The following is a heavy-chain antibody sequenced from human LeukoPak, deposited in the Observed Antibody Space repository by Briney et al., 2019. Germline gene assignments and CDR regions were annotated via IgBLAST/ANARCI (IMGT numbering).Heavy chain of an antibody. CDR2: IIPIFGTA. V-gene: IGHV1-69*13. D-gene: IGHD3-22*01. Sequence: SVNVSCKASGGTFSSYAISWVRQAPGQGLEWMGGIIPIFGTANYAQKFQGRVTITADESTSTAYMELSSLRSEDTAVYYCARGDSSGYRVLYYFDYWGQGTLVTVSS. CDR1: GGTFSSYA. CDR3: ARGDSSGYRVLYYFDY. J-gene: IGHJ4*02.